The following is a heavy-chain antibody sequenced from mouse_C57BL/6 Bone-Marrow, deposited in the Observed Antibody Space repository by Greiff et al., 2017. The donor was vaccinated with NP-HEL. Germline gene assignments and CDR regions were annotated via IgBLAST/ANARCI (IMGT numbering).Heavy chain of an antibody. CDR2: ISYDGSN. D-gene: IGHD1-1*01. CDR3: AREGGYYGSPFAY. Sequence: EVKLEESGPGLVKPSQSLSLTCSVTGYSIISGYYWNWIRQFPGNKLEWMAYISYDGSNNYNPSLTNRISLTRDISKDQFFLKMTSVTTEDTATYYCAREGGYYGSPFAYWGQGTLVTVSA. J-gene: IGHJ3*01. V-gene: IGHV3-6*01. CDR1: GYSIISGYY.